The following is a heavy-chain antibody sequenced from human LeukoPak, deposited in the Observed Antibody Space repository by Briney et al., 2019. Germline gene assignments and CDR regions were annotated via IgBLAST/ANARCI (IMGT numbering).Heavy chain of an antibody. CDR1: GFTFSSYA. Sequence: GGSLRLSCTASGFTFSSYAMSWVRQAPGKGLEWVASITGSGGSTYYADSVKGRFTISRDNAKLSLFLQMNTLRDEDKAVYYCARDAATIGTYWYFDLWGRGTLVTVSS. CDR3: ARDAATIGTYWYFDL. J-gene: IGHJ2*01. D-gene: IGHD1-1*01. CDR2: ITGSGGST. V-gene: IGHV3-23*01.